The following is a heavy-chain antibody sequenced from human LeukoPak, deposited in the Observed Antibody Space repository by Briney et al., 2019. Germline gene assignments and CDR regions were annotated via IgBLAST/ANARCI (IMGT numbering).Heavy chain of an antibody. CDR1: GFTFSTFA. D-gene: IGHD1-26*01. J-gene: IGHJ6*02. CDR3: AKDVRVGGGGMDV. Sequence: PGGSLRLSCAASGFTFSTFAMTWVRQATGKGLEWVSLISDSGAKTYYADSVKGRFTISRDNSKNTLSLQMNSLRAEDTAVYYCAKDVRVGGGGMDVWGQGTPVTVSS. CDR2: ISDSGAKT. V-gene: IGHV3-23*01.